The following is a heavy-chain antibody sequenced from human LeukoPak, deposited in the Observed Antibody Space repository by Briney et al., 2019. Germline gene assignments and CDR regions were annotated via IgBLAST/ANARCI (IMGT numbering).Heavy chain of an antibody. D-gene: IGHD3-22*01. Sequence: RGASLKISCKGSGYSFTNYWIDWVRQMPGKGLEWMGIIYPGDSDTRYSPSFQGQVTISADKSISTAYLQWSSLKASDTAMYYCARQVGDYYDSSGYSLDWGQGTLVTVSS. CDR2: IYPGDSDT. V-gene: IGHV5-51*01. CDR1: GYSFTNYW. CDR3: ARQVGDYYDSSGYSLD. J-gene: IGHJ4*02.